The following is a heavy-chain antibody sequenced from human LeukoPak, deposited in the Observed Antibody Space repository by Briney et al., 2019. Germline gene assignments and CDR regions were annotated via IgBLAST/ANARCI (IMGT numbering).Heavy chain of an antibody. J-gene: IGHJ4*02. Sequence: SETLSLTCTVSGYSISSGYYWGWIRQPPGKGLEWIRSIYHSGSTYYNPSLKSRVTISVDTSKNQFSLKLSSVTAADTAVYYCAREIGVAGDYWGQGTLVTVSS. CDR2: IYHSGST. CDR1: GYSISSGYY. D-gene: IGHD6-19*01. V-gene: IGHV4-38-2*02. CDR3: AREIGVAGDY.